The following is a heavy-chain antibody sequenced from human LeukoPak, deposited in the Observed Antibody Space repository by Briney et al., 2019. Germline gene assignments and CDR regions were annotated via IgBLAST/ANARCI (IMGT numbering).Heavy chain of an antibody. CDR2: IKQDESEK. D-gene: IGHD6-6*01. CDR3: ASSSSSGRRFVGHYYGMDV. J-gene: IGHJ6*02. Sequence: GGSLRLSCAASGFTFSTYWMSWVRQAPGKGLEWVANIKQDESEKYYVDSVKGRFTVSRDNAKNSLYLQMNSLRAEDTAVYYCASSSSSGRRFVGHYYGMDVWGQGTTVTVSS. CDR1: GFTFSTYW. V-gene: IGHV3-7*01.